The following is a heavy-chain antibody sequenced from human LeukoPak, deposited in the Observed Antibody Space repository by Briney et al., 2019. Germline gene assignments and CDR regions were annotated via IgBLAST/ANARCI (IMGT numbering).Heavy chain of an antibody. V-gene: IGHV3-23*01. CDR2: ISGSGGST. CDR1: GFTFSSYA. J-gene: IGHJ6*02. CDR3: AKGPTVLYYYYYGMDV. Sequence: GGSLRLSCAASGFTFSSYAMSWVRQAPGKGLEWVSAISGSGGSTYYADSVKGRFTISRDNSKNTLYLQMNSLRAEDTAVYYCAKGPTVLYYYYYGMDVWGQGTTVTVSS. D-gene: IGHD4-17*01.